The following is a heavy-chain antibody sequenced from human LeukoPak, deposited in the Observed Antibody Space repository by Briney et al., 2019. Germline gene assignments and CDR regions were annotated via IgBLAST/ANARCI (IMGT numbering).Heavy chain of an antibody. CDR3: ARQGYADRSSRPFDY. V-gene: IGHV4-34*01. CDR1: GGSFSGYY. Sequence: SETLSLTCAVYGGSFSGYYWSWIRQPPGKGLEWIGSVYYSGNTYYNPSLKSRVTISVDTSKNQFSLTLRSVTAADTAMYYCARQGYADRSSRPFDYWGQGTLVTVSS. J-gene: IGHJ4*02. CDR2: VYYSGNT. D-gene: IGHD1-1*01.